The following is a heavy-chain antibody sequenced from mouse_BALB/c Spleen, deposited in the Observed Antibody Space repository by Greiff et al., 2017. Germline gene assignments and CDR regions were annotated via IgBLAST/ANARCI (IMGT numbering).Heavy chain of an antibody. CDR3: TRWISY. CDR2: INPSNGGT. CDR1: GYTFTSYY. Sequence: VQLQQSGAELVKPGASVKLSRKASGYTFTSYYMYWVKQRPGQGLEWIGEINPSNGGTNFNEKFKSKATLTVDKSSSTAYMQLSSLTSEDSAVYYCTRWISYWGQGTLVTVSA. J-gene: IGHJ3*01. V-gene: IGHV1S81*02.